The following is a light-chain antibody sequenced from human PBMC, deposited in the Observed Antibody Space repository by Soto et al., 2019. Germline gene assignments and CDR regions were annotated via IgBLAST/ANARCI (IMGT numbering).Light chain of an antibody. J-gene: IGLJ2*01. CDR2: RDN. CDR1: TSNIEKFY. CDR3: AAWDDSLRGVV. V-gene: IGLV1-47*01. Sequence: QLVLTQPPSASATPGQRVTISCSGSTSNIEKFYVYWYQQLPGTAPKLLVYRDNQRPSGVPDRFSGSKSDTSASLAISGLRSDDEADYYCAAWDDSLRGVVFGGGTKLTVL.